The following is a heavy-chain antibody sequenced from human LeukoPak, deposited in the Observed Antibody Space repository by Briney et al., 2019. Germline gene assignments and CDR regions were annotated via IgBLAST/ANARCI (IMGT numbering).Heavy chain of an antibody. V-gene: IGHV3-53*01. J-gene: IGHJ4*02. CDR1: GLTVSSNY. CDR3: ARTFVSGDGYKVGYFDY. Sequence: GGSLRLSCGASGLTVSSNYMSWVRQAPGKGLEWVSLIYSGGSTYYADSVKGRFTISRDNSKNMLYLQMNSLSAEDMAVYYCARTFVSGDGYKVGYFDYWGQGTLVTVSS. D-gene: IGHD5-24*01. CDR2: IYSGGST.